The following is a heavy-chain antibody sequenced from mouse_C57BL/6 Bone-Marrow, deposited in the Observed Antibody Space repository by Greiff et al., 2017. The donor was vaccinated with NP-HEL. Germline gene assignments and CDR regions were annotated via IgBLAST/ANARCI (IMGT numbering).Heavy chain of an antibody. CDR1: GFSLTSYG. D-gene: IGHD2-2*01. J-gene: IGHJ4*01. CDR3: AINIGLLWLRRGYDMDY. Sequence: VQLVESGPGLVQPSQSLSITCTVSGFSLTSYGVHWVRQSPGQGLEWLGVIWSGGSTDYNAAFISRLSISKDNSKSQVFFKMNSLQADDIAIYYCAINIGLLWLRRGYDMDYWGQGTTVTVSS. CDR2: IWSGGST. V-gene: IGHV2-2*01.